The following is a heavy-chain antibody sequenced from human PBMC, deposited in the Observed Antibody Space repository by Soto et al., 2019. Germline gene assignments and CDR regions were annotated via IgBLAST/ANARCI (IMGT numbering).Heavy chain of an antibody. CDR2: IYYSGST. J-gene: IGHJ4*02. CDR1: GGSISSSSYY. Sequence: PSETLSLTCTVSGGSISSSSYYWGWIRQPPGKGLEWIGSIYYSGSTYYNPSLKSRVTISVDTSKNQFSLKLSSVTAADTAVYYCARGGTYYDSSLPHYFDYWGQGTLVTVS. CDR3: ARGGTYYDSSLPHYFDY. D-gene: IGHD3-22*01. V-gene: IGHV4-39*01.